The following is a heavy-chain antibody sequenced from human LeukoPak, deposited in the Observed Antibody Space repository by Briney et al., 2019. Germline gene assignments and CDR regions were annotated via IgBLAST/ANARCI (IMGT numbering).Heavy chain of an antibody. CDR3: ARTSGGGYDIDY. J-gene: IGHJ4*02. CDR2: INPNSGGT. D-gene: IGHD5-12*01. CDR1: GYTFTGYY. V-gene: IGHV1-2*02. Sequence: ASVKVSCKASGYTFTGYYMHWARQAPGQGLEWMGWINPNSGGTNYAQKFQGRVTMTRDTSISTAYMELSRLRSDDTAVYYCARTSGGGYDIDYWGQGTLVTVSS.